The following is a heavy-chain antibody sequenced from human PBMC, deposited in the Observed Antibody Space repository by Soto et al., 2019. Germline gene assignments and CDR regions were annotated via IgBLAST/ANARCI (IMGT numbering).Heavy chain of an antibody. D-gene: IGHD6-13*01. CDR2: ISYDGSNK. Sequence: QVQVVESGGGVVQPGRSLRLSCAASGFSFSSYAMHWVRQAPGKGLEWVAVISYDGSNKYYEDSVKGRFTISRDSSKNTVDLQMNSLRGEDTGVYYFARAPPRGIAAPGTWGSGMGAWGQVTTVTVSS. CDR3: ARAPPRGIAAPGTWGSGMGA. CDR1: GFSFSSYA. J-gene: IGHJ6*02. V-gene: IGHV3-30-3*01.